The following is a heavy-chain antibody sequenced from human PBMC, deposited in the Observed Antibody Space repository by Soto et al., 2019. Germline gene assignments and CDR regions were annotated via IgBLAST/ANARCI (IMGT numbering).Heavy chain of an antibody. D-gene: IGHD3-22*01. V-gene: IGHV1-46*03. CDR2: SNPSGGST. CDR3: ARESGTEGHNYYDSSGYPTVAFDI. Sequence: ASVKVSCKASGYTFSSYYMHWVRQAPGQGLEWMGISNPSGGSTSYAQKFQGRVTMTRDTSTITVYMELSSLRSEDTAVYYCARESGTEGHNYYDSSGYPTVAFDIWGQGTMVTVSS. J-gene: IGHJ3*02. CDR1: GYTFSSYY.